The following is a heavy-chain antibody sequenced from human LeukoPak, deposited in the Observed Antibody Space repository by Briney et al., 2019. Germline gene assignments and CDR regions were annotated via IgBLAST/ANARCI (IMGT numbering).Heavy chain of an antibody. V-gene: IGHV1-2*02. J-gene: IGHJ3*02. CDR1: GYTFTRYY. CDR3: ARGGDYYDSTVLPDAFDI. CDR2: INPNSGGT. D-gene: IGHD3-22*01. Sequence: ASVKVSCKASGYTFTRYYMHWVRQAPGQGLEWMGWINPNSGGTNYAQKFQGRVTMTRDTSISTAYMELSRLRSDDTAVCYCARGGDYYDSTVLPDAFDIWGQGTMVTVSS.